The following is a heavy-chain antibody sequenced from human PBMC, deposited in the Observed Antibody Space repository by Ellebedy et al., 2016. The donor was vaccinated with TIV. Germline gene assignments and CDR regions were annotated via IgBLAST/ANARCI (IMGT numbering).Heavy chain of an antibody. D-gene: IGHD3-10*01. CDR1: GYTFTGYY. Sequence: AASVKVSCKASGYTFTGYYMHWVRQAPGQGLEWMGWINPNSGGTNYAQKFQGWVTMTRDTSISTAYMELSRLRSDDTAVYYCSRELGYGSGSYYYWGQGTLVTVSS. V-gene: IGHV1-2*04. J-gene: IGHJ4*02. CDR2: INPNSGGT. CDR3: SRELGYGSGSYYY.